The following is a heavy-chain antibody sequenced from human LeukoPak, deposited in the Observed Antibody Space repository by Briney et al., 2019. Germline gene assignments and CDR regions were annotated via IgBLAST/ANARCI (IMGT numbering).Heavy chain of an antibody. Sequence: SETLSLTCAVFSGSFSGYYWNWIRQPPGKGLEWIGEINHSGSTNYNPSLKSRVTILVDTSKNQFSLKLSSVTAADTAVYYCARVRKDIVVVPGAMRDTYYFDYWGQGTLVTVSS. J-gene: IGHJ4*02. V-gene: IGHV4-34*01. CDR2: INHSGST. CDR1: SGSFSGYY. CDR3: ARVRKDIVVVPGAMRDTYYFDY. D-gene: IGHD2-2*01.